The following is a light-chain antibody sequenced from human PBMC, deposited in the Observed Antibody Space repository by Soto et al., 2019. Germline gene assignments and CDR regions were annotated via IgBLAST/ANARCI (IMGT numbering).Light chain of an antibody. CDR2: DAS. Sequence: EIVLTQSPATLSLSPGERATLSCSASQSISGYLAWYQPRPGRAPRLLIYDASNRATGIPDRFSGGSSGTDCALAIRRLEPEGFAVYYCMQPASFALTCDG. CDR3: MQPASFALT. J-gene: IGKJ4*01. CDR1: QSISGY. V-gene: IGKV3-11*01.